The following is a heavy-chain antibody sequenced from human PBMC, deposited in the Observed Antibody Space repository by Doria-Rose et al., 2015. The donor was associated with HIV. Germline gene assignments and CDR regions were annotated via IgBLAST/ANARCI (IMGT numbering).Heavy chain of an antibody. J-gene: IGHJ4*02. CDR2: IFSDDEG. CDR3: ARIKSSRWYHKYYFDF. V-gene: IGHV2-26*01. CDR1: GVSLSSPGMG. D-gene: IGHD6-13*01. Sequence: QVTLKESGPVLVKPTEALTLTCTVSGVSLSSPGMGVSWIRQPPGKALEWLANIFSDDEGSYKPSLKSRFTISRDTSKSQVVLTMTDMDPVDTATYYCARIKSSRWYHKYYFDFWGQGTLVIVSA.